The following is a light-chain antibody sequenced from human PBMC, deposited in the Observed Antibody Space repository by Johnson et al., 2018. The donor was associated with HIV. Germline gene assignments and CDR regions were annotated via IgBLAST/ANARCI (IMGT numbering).Light chain of an antibody. V-gene: IGLV1-51*01. CDR3: GTWDTSLSAYV. CDR1: NSNIGHNY. CDR2: DNN. J-gene: IGLJ1*01. Sequence: QSVLTQSPSVSAAPGQKVTISCSGSNSNIGHNYVSWYQQLPGTAPKLLIYDNNKRPSGIPDRFSGSKSGTSATLGITGLQTGDEADYYCGTWDTSLSAYVFGTGTKVTVL.